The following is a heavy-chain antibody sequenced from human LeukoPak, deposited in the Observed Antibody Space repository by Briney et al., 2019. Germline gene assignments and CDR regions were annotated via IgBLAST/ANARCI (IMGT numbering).Heavy chain of an antibody. CDR3: ARPYSSSYLAVDY. V-gene: IGHV5-51*01. Sequence: PGLALSICTKFSGSREPSYGIGCICQMPAKGLERMGIIYPGDSDTRYSPSFQGQVTISADKSISTAYLQWSSLKASDTAMYYCARPYSSSYLAVDYWGEGTLVTVSS. CDR2: IYPGDSDT. J-gene: IGHJ4*01. D-gene: IGHD6-6*01. CDR1: GSREPSYG.